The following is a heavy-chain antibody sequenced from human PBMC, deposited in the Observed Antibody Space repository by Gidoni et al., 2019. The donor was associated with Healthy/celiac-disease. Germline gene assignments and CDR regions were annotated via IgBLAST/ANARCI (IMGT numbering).Heavy chain of an antibody. D-gene: IGHD5-12*01. J-gene: IGHJ4*02. Sequence: EVQLVESGGGLVKPGGSLRLSCAASAFSFSTAWMSGVRQAPGQGREGVGRMKSKTDCGTTDYAAPVKGRFTISRDDSKNTLYLQMNSLKTEDTAVYYCTTDPVVEMATIIHFDYWGQGTLVTVSS. CDR3: TTDPVVEMATIIHFDY. CDR2: MKSKTDCGTT. CDR1: AFSFSTAW. V-gene: IGHV3-15*01.